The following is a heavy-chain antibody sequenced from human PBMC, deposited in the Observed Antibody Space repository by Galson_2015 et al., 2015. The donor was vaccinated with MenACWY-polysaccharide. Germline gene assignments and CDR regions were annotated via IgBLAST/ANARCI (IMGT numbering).Heavy chain of an antibody. CDR3: ARKSAIAVGWGAFDI. J-gene: IGHJ3*02. Sequence: SLRLSCAASGLRIRGHWMHWVRHVPGKGLVWVSRINSDASCTSYADSVKGRFTISRANAKHTLYLQMNSLRAEDTALYYCARKSAIAVGWGAFDIWGQGTMVTVSS. CDR2: INSDASCT. V-gene: IGHV3-74*01. CDR1: GLRIRGHW. D-gene: IGHD6-19*01.